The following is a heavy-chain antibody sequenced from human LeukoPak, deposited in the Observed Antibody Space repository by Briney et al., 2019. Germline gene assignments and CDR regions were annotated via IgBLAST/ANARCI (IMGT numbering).Heavy chain of an antibody. CDR3: ARDLGYYDSSDYYLDAFDI. J-gene: IGHJ3*02. CDR2: ISSSSSTI. V-gene: IGHV3-48*02. Sequence: GGSLRLSCAASGFTFSSYSMNWVRQAPGKGLEWVSYISSSSSTIYYADSVKGRFTISRDNAKNSLYLQMNSLRDEDTAVYYCARDLGYYDSSDYYLDAFDIWGQGTMVTVSS. CDR1: GFTFSSYS. D-gene: IGHD3-22*01.